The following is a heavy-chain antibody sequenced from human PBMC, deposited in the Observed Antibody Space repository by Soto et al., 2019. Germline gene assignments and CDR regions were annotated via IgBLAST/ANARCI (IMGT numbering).Heavy chain of an antibody. CDR2: IYYSGTT. CDR3: ARGRGGTYDAFDI. J-gene: IGHJ3*02. D-gene: IGHD1-26*01. CDR1: SGSIGTYF. V-gene: IGHV4-59*01. Sequence: QVQLRESGPGLVKPSETLSLTCTVSSGSIGTYFWSWIRQPPGQDLEWIGYIYYSGTTNYTPSLKSRVTIFLDTSKNRFSLRLSSVTAADTAVYYCARGRGGTYDAFDIWGQGTLVTVSS.